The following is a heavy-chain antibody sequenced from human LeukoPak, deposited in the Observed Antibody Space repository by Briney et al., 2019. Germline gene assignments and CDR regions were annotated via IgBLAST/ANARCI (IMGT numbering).Heavy chain of an antibody. CDR1: GGSFSGYY. Sequence: SETLSLTCAVYGGSFSGYYWSWIRQPPGKGLEWIGEINHSGSTNYNPSLKSRVTISVDTSKNQFSLKLSSVTAADTAVYYCARARLGYYDSSGEYNWFDPWGQGTLVTVSS. CDR3: ARARLGYYDSSGEYNWFDP. D-gene: IGHD3-22*01. CDR2: INHSGST. V-gene: IGHV4-34*01. J-gene: IGHJ5*02.